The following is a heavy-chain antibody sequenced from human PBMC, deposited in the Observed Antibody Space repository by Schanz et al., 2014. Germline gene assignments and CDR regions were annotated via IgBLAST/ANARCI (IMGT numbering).Heavy chain of an antibody. CDR3: VRDTDYHFDY. V-gene: IGHV3-33*05. CDR2: ISYHGSER. CDR1: GFTFSSSG. J-gene: IGHJ4*02. D-gene: IGHD4-17*01. Sequence: QVLLVESGGGVVQPGGSLRLSCEASGFTFSSSGMHWVRQAPGKGLEWVAVISYHGSERYYADSVKGRFTISRDNAKNALYLQMNSLRAEDTAVYYCVRDTDYHFDYWGQGTLVTVSS.